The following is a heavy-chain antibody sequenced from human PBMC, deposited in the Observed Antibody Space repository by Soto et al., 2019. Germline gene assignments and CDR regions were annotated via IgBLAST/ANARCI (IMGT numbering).Heavy chain of an antibody. Sequence: EVQLVESGGGLVQPGGSLRLSCAASGFTFSSYWMHWVRQAPGKRVVWVSRINSAGSSTSYADYVKGRFTISRDNARNTLYLQMNSLRAADTAVYYCAIRASYYDSSGYFDYWGQGTLVTVSS. D-gene: IGHD3-22*01. CDR3: AIRASYYDSSGYFDY. CDR1: GFTFSSYW. V-gene: IGHV3-74*01. J-gene: IGHJ4*02. CDR2: INSAGSST.